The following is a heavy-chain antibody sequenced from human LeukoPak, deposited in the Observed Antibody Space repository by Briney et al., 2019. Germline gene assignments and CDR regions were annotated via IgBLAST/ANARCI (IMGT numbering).Heavy chain of an antibody. CDR3: AKGYCSGSSCYFFDF. V-gene: IGHV3-30*02. D-gene: IGHD2-15*01. Sequence: PGGSLRLSCAASRFTISSYGMHWVRQAPGAGLEWVAFLRYDGSDKFYADSVKGRFTISRDSLKNTLDLQMNSLRTEDTAVYYCAKGYCSGSSCYFFDFWGQGTLVTVSS. CDR2: LRYDGSDK. J-gene: IGHJ4*02. CDR1: RFTISSYG.